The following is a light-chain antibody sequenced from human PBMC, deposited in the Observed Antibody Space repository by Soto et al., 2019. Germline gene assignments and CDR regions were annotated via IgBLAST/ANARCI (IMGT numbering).Light chain of an antibody. CDR3: SSYKSTNIYV. V-gene: IGLV2-18*02. Sequence: QSALTQPPSVSGSPGQSVAISCTGTSSDVGSYNRVAWYQQPPGTAPKLIISEVNNRPSGVPDRFSGSKSGNTASLTFFGLQAEDGVNYYCSSYKSTNIYVFGTGTKVTVL. CDR1: SSDVGSYNR. J-gene: IGLJ1*01. CDR2: EVN.